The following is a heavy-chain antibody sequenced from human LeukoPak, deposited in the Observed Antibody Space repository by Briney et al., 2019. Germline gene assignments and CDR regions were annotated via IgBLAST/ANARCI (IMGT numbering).Heavy chain of an antibody. CDR3: ARVLDSSGPFARFDP. CDR1: GYTFTSYG. V-gene: IGHV1-18*01. Sequence: ASVKVSCKASGYTFTSYGISWVRQAPGQGLEWMGWISAYNGNTNYAQKLQGRVTMTTDTSTSTAYMELRSLRSDDTAVYYCARVLDSSGPFARFDPWGQGTLVTVSS. CDR2: ISAYNGNT. J-gene: IGHJ5*02. D-gene: IGHD3-22*01.